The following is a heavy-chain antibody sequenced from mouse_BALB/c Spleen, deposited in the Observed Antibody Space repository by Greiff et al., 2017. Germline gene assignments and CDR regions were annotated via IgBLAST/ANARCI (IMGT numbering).Heavy chain of an antibody. Sequence: EVHLVESGGGLVKPGGSLKLSCAASGFTFSSYTMSWVRQTPEKRLEWVATISSGGGNTYYPDSVKGRFTISRDNAKNNLYLQMSSLRSEDTALYYCARYKGHLSPMDYWGQGTSVTVSS. CDR2: ISSGGGNT. J-gene: IGHJ4*01. CDR3: ARYKGHLSPMDY. V-gene: IGHV5-9*03. D-gene: IGHD2-3*01. CDR1: GFTFSSYT.